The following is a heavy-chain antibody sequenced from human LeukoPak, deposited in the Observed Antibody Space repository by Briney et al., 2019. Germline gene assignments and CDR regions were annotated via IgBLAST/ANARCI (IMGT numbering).Heavy chain of an antibody. CDR2: IKQDGSEK. Sequence: PGGSLRLSCAASGFTFSSYWMSWVRQAPGKGLEWVANIKQDGSEKYYVDSVKGRFTISRDNAKNSLYPQMNSLRAEDTAVYYCARDPYSSSWYVGEVDYWGQGTLVTVSS. CDR3: ARDPYSSSWYVGEVDY. CDR1: GFTFSSYW. D-gene: IGHD6-13*01. V-gene: IGHV3-7*01. J-gene: IGHJ4*02.